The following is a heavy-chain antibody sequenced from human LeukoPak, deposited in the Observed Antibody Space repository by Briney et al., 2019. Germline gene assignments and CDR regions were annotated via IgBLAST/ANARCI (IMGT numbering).Heavy chain of an antibody. D-gene: IGHD5-12*01. Sequence: PGGSLRLSCVASGFPFNEYSMNWVRQAPGKGLEWISYIGISSGNTKYADSVKGRFTISGDNAKKSVFLQMNSLRAEDTAVYYCVRDGGVSGYDLLDYWGQGTLVTVSS. J-gene: IGHJ4*02. CDR2: IGISSGNT. CDR1: GFPFNEYS. V-gene: IGHV3-11*06. CDR3: VRDGGVSGYDLLDY.